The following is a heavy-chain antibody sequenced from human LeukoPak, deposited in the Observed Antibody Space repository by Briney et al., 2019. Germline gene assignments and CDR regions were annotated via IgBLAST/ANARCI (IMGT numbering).Heavy chain of an antibody. Sequence: SETLSLTCAVSGGSISSGGYSWSWIRQPPGKGLEWIGYIYHSGSTYYNPSLKSRVTISVDRSKNQFSLKLSSVTAADTAVYYCARAGYGYSGYDWAFDYWAQGTLVTVSS. CDR2: IYHSGST. V-gene: IGHV4-30-2*01. J-gene: IGHJ4*02. CDR3: ARAGYGYSGYDWAFDY. CDR1: GGSISSGGYS. D-gene: IGHD5-12*01.